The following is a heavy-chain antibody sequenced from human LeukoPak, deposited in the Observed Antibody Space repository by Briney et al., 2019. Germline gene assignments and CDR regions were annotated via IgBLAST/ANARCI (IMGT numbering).Heavy chain of an antibody. D-gene: IGHD4-17*01. CDR3: TTPDGYGDHGDY. Sequence: GGSLRLSCAASGSTFSNAWMSWVRQAPGKGLEWVGRIKSKTDGGTTDYAAPVKGRFTISRDDSKNTLYLQMNSLKTEDTAVYYCTTPDGYGDHGDYWGQGTLVTVSS. J-gene: IGHJ4*02. CDR1: GSTFSNAW. V-gene: IGHV3-15*01. CDR2: IKSKTDGGTT.